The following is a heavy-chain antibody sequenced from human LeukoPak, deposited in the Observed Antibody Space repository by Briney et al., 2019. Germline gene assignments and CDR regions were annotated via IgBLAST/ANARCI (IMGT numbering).Heavy chain of an antibody. CDR2: INWNGGST. V-gene: IGHV3-20*04. Sequence: GGSLRLSCAASGFTFSSYGMHWVRQAPGKGLEWVSGINWNGGSTGYADSVKGRFTISRDNAKNSLYLQMNSLRAEDTALYYCARGVPVAYYDFWSGPGNYYFDYWGQGTLVTVSS. D-gene: IGHD3-3*01. J-gene: IGHJ4*02. CDR1: GFTFSSYG. CDR3: ARGVPVAYYDFWSGPGNYYFDY.